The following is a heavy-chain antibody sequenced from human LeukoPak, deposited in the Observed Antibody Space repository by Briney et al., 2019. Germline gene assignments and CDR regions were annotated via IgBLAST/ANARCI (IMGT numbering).Heavy chain of an antibody. CDR2: ISSSSSTI. Sequence: PGGSMRLSCADSGFTFSSYSMNWGRQAPGRGLEWVSYISSSSSTIYYADSVEGRFTISRDNAKNSLYLQMNSLRAEDTAVYYCARGKQYPEAFDIWGQGTMVTVSS. CDR1: GFTFSSYS. J-gene: IGHJ3*02. D-gene: IGHD2-2*01. V-gene: IGHV3-48*01. CDR3: ARGKQYPEAFDI.